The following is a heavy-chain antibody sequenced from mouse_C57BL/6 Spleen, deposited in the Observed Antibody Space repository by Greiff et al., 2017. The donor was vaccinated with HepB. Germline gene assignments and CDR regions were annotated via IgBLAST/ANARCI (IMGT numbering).Heavy chain of an antibody. Sequence: EVKLLESGGGLVQPKGSLKLSCAASGFSFNTYAMNWVRQAPGKGLEWVARIRSKSNNYDTYYADSVKDRFTISRDDSEGMLYLTMNTLKTEATALYYCVRQSYGSSPAWFAYWGQGTLVTVSA. V-gene: IGHV10-1*01. CDR3: VRQSYGSSPAWFAY. CDR2: IRSKSNNYDT. D-gene: IGHD1-1*01. J-gene: IGHJ3*01. CDR1: GFSFNTYA.